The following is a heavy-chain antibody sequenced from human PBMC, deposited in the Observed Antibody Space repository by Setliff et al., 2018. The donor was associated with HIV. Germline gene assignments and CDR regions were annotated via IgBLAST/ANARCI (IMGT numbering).Heavy chain of an antibody. Sequence: PSETLSLTCTVSNGSISSSSYFWGWIRQPPGKGLEWIGNIFYSGSTYYNPSLKSRVLISVDTSKNQFSLKLTSVTAADTAVYYCARRGIIAGTTDFWGQGTLVTVSS. J-gene: IGHJ4*02. V-gene: IGHV4-39*01. CDR3: ARRGIIAGTTDF. CDR1: NGSISSSSYF. D-gene: IGHD1-7*01. CDR2: IFYSGST.